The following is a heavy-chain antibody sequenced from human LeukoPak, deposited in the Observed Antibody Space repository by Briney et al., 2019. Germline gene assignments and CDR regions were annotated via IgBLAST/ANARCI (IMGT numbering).Heavy chain of an antibody. CDR1: GFTFSSYE. Sequence: GGSLRLSCAASGFTFSSYEMNWVRQAPGKGLEWVASIGPTGFDRYHADSIKGRFTISRDNANNFLYLQMDSLRAEDTAVYYCATETNGRHYDYWGQGTLLTVSS. D-gene: IGHD1-14*01. V-gene: IGHV3-21*06. CDR2: IGPTGFDR. CDR3: ATETNGRHYDY. J-gene: IGHJ4*02.